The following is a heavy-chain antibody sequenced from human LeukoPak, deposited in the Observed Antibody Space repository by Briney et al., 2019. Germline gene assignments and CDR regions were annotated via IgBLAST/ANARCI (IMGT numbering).Heavy chain of an antibody. Sequence: SETLSLTCAVYGGSFSGYYWSWIRQPPGKGLEWIGEINHSGSTNYNPSLKSRVTISVDTSKNQFSLKLSSVTAADTAVYYCARGTTVTTDYWGQGTLVTVSS. V-gene: IGHV4-34*01. D-gene: IGHD4-17*01. CDR1: GGSFSGYY. CDR2: INHSGST. J-gene: IGHJ4*02. CDR3: ARGTTVTTDY.